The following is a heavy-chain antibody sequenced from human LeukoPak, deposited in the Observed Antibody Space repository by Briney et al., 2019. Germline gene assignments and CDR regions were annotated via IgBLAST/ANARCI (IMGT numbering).Heavy chain of an antibody. CDR2: INHSGST. J-gene: IGHJ1*01. D-gene: IGHD6-19*01. V-gene: IGHV4-34*01. CDR1: GGSFSGYY. CDR3: ARAGYSSGWYAVYFQH. Sequence: SETLSLTCAVYGGSFSGYYRSWIRQPPGKGLEWIGEINHSGSTNYNPSLKSRVTISVDTSKNQFSLKLSSVTAADTAVYYCARAGYSSGWYAVYFQHWGQGTLVTVSS.